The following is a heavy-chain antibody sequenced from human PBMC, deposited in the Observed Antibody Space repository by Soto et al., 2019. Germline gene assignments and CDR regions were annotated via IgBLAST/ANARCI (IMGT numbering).Heavy chain of an antibody. V-gene: IGHV3-66*04. CDR3: ARHRPPHYDFLTTYYKGDQDY. D-gene: IGHD3-9*01. Sequence: EVQLVESGGGLVQPGGSLRLSCAGSGFTVSSNYLSWVRQAPGKGLEWVSVIYSGGRTYYADSVKGRFTISRDNSKNMLYLQMNSLRAEDTAVYYCARHRPPHYDFLTTYYKGDQDYWGQGTLVTVSS. J-gene: IGHJ4*02. CDR1: GFTVSSNY. CDR2: IYSGGRT.